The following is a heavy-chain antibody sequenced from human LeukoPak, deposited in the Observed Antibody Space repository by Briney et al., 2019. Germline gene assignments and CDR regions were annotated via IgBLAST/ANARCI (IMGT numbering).Heavy chain of an antibody. V-gene: IGHV3-30*02. Sequence: GGSLRLSCAASGFTFSSYGMHWVRQAPGKGLEWVAFIRYDGSNKYYADSVKGRFTISRDNSKNTLYLQMNSLRAEDTAVYYCAKDPGTTFYYYYYYMDVWGKGTTVTVSS. D-gene: IGHD1-7*01. CDR3: AKDPGTTFYYYYYYMDV. CDR2: IRYDGSNK. J-gene: IGHJ6*03. CDR1: GFTFSSYG.